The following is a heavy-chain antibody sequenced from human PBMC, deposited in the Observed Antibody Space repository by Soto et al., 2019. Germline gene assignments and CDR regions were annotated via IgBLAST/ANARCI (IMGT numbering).Heavy chain of an antibody. Sequence: SETLSLTCTVSGGSISSYYWSWIRQPPGRDWSGLGISITVGSPITTPPSRDSTKQTLYLQMNSLRPDDTAMYYCARDGVSSTEYTWNYGTYFDYWGQGALVTVSS. V-gene: IGHV4-59*01. D-gene: IGHD1-7*01. CDR3: ARDGVSSTEYTWNYGTYFDY. CDR2: SITVGSP. J-gene: IGHJ4*02. CDR1: GGSISSYY.